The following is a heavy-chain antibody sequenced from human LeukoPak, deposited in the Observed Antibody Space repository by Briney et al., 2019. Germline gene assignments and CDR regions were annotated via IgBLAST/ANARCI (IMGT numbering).Heavy chain of an antibody. V-gene: IGHV4-31*03. CDR1: GGSISSGGYY. Sequence: SETLSLTCTVSGGSISSGGYYWSWIRQHPGKGLEWIGYIYYSGSTYYNPSLKSRVTISVDTSKNQFSLKLSSVTAADAAVYYCARDRIAARPDYYYYMDVWGKGTTVTVSS. D-gene: IGHD6-6*01. CDR3: ARDRIAARPDYYYYMDV. CDR2: IYYSGST. J-gene: IGHJ6*03.